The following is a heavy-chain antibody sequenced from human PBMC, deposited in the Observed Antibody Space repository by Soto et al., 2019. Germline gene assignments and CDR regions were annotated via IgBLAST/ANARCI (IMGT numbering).Heavy chain of an antibody. J-gene: IGHJ6*03. CDR2: IFYSGSA. CDR3: ARLMGFYYYMDV. V-gene: IGHV4-59*02. Sequence: PSETPSITCTVSGSSVGSYYWSWIRQPPGRGLECIGYIFYSGSAKYNPSLKSRVTMSVDTSRSQFSLRLSSVTAADTAVYFCARLMGFYYYMDVWGTGTTVTVSS. CDR1: GSSVGSYY.